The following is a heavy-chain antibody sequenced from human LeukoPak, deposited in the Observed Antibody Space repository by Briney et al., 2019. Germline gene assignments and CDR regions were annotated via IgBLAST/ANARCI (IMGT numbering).Heavy chain of an antibody. CDR1: GYTFTSYG. J-gene: IGHJ4*02. D-gene: IGHD2-15*01. CDR2: INPNSGGT. CDR3: ARESTFYCSGGSCHPLDY. Sequence: GASVKVSCKASGYTFTSYGISWVRQAPGQGLEWMGWINPNSGGTNYAQKFQGRVTMTRDTSISTAYMELSRLRSDDTAVYYCARESTFYCSGGSCHPLDYWGQGTLVTVSS. V-gene: IGHV1-2*02.